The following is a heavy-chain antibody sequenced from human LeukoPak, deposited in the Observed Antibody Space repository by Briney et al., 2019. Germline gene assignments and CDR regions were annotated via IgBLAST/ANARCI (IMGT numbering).Heavy chain of an antibody. V-gene: IGHV4-61*02. CDR2: IYTSGST. D-gene: IGHD3-22*01. J-gene: IGHJ4*02. Sequence: SQTLSLTCTVSGGSISSGSYYWSWIRQPAGKGLEWIGRIYTSGSTNYNPSLKSRVTISVDTSKNQFSLKLSSVTAADTAVYYCARDGAPYYYDSSGYFDYWGQGTLVTVSS. CDR1: GGSISSGSYY. CDR3: ARDGAPYYYDSSGYFDY.